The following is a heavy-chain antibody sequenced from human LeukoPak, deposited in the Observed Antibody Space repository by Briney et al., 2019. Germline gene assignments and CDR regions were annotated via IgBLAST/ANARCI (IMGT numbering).Heavy chain of an antibody. D-gene: IGHD2-15*01. CDR2: IYTSGST. Sequence: SETLSLTCTVSGGSISSGSYYWSWIRQPAGKGLEWIGRIYTSGSTNYNPSLKSRVTISVDTSKNQFSLKLSSVTAADTAVYYCARDFFSYSGGSCYPMLGWFDPWGQGTLVTVSS. CDR3: ARDFFSYSGGSCYPMLGWFDP. CDR1: GGSISSGSYY. V-gene: IGHV4-61*02. J-gene: IGHJ5*02.